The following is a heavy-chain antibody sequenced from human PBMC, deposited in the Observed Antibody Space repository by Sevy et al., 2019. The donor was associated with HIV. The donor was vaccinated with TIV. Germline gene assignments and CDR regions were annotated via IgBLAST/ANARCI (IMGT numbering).Heavy chain of an antibody. V-gene: IGHV3-11*01. J-gene: IGHJ4*02. Sequence: GGSLRLSCAVSGLNVSDYFMAWIRQAPGRGPEWVSYISSSGTSIYYRVSVKGRFTISRDNAKNSLYLQMNSLRPEYTAMYYCARDLASGSFYSLYFDYWGQGTLVTVSS. CDR1: GLNVSDYF. CDR2: ISSSGTSI. CDR3: ARDLASGSFYSLYFDY. D-gene: IGHD3-10*01.